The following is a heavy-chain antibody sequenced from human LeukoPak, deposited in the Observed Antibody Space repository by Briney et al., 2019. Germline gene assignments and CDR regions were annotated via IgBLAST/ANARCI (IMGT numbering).Heavy chain of an antibody. Sequence: PGGSLRLSCAASGFTFSSYAMHWVRQAPGKGLEWVAVTSFDGSNKYYADSVKGRFAISRDNSKNTLYLQMNSLRAEDTAVYYCARIYGSGGDYYYYYYMDVWGKGTTVTVSS. CDR3: ARIYGSGGDYYYYYYMDV. CDR1: GFTFSSYA. D-gene: IGHD3-10*01. CDR2: TSFDGSNK. V-gene: IGHV3-30*09. J-gene: IGHJ6*03.